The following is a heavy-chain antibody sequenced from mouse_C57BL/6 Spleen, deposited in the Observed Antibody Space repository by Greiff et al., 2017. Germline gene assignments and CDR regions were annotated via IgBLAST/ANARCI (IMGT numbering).Heavy chain of an antibody. CDR1: GYTFTDYE. J-gene: IGHJ4*01. CDR3: SRSRRGAMDY. Sequence: VQLVESGAELVRPGASVTLSCKASGYTFTDYEMHWVKQTPVHGLEWIGAIDPETGGTACNQKFKGKAILTADQSSSTAYMELRSLTSADSAVYYCSRSRRGAMDYWGQGTSVTVSS. CDR2: IDPETGGT. V-gene: IGHV1-15*01.